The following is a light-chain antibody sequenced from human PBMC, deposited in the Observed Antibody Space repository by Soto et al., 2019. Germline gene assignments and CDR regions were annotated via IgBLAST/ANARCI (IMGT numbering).Light chain of an antibody. CDR2: GAS. J-gene: IGKJ4*01. CDR3: KQYNNWPPLT. Sequence: EILMTQSPATLSVSPGERATLSCRASQSVSSNLAWYQQKPGQAPRLLIYGASTRATGIPARFSGSGSGTEFTLTISSLQSEDFAVYYCKQYNNWPPLTFGGGTKVEIK. V-gene: IGKV3-15*01. CDR1: QSVSSN.